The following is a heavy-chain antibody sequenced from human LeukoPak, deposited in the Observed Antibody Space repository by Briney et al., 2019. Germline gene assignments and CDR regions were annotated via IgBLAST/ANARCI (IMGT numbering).Heavy chain of an antibody. V-gene: IGHV3-66*01. CDR2: IYSGGST. J-gene: IGHJ6*02. Sequence: YWSWIXXPPGKGLEWVSVIYSGGSTYYADSVKGRFTISRDNSKNTLYLQMNSLRAEDTAVYYCARDALDYYGMDVWGQGTTVTVSS. CDR3: ARDALDYYGMDV. CDR1: Y.